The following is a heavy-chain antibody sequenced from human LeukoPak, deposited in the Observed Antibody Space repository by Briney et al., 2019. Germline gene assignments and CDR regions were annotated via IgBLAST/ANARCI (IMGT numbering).Heavy chain of an antibody. D-gene: IGHD2-2*02. V-gene: IGHV5-51*01. CDR1: GYTFSDYW. J-gene: IGHJ4*02. Sequence: GESLKISCKASGYTFSDYWIGWVRRMPGQGLEWMGIVYPGDSDTRYSPSFQGHVTISADKSINTAYLQWSGLQASDNAIYFCARSQGLYGAADYWGQGTLVTVSS. CDR2: VYPGDSDT. CDR3: ARSQGLYGAADY.